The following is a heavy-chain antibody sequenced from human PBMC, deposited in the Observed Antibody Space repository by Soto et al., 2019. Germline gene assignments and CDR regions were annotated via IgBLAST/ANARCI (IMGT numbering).Heavy chain of an antibody. V-gene: IGHV1-8*01. Sequence: GASVKVSFKASESTFMNYDISWLRQATGQGLERMGWMNPNSGNTGYALKFQGRVSMTRNTSIYTVYLELSSLASDDTAVYYCVRMASSGTLNWFDPWGQGTLVTVSS. CDR2: MNPNSGNT. CDR1: ESTFMNYD. J-gene: IGHJ5*02. D-gene: IGHD1-1*01. CDR3: VRMASSGTLNWFDP.